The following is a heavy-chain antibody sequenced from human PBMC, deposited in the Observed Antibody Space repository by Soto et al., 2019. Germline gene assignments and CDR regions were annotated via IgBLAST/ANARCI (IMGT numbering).Heavy chain of an antibody. CDR3: ARAVDTAMVNWFDP. CDR1: GFTFSDYY. V-gene: IGHV3-11*04. D-gene: IGHD5-18*01. CDR2: ISSSDSIV. J-gene: IGHJ5*02. Sequence: GGSLRLSCAASGFTFSDYYMSWIRQAPGQGLEWVSYISSSDSIVSYADSVKGRFTISRDNAKNSLYLQMDSLRAEDTAVYYGARAVDTAMVNWFDPWGQGTLVTVSS.